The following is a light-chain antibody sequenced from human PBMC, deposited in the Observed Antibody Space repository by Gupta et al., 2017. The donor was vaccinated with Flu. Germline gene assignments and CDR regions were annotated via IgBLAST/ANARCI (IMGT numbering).Light chain of an antibody. CDR1: SSDVGGYNY. V-gene: IGLV2-14*03. J-gene: IGLJ3*02. CDR2: EVS. Sequence: QSALTQPASVSGSPGQSITISCTGTSSDVGGYNYVSWYQQHPGKAPKLMIFEVSNRPSGVSNRFSGSKSGNTASLTISGLQADDEADYYCSSYTSTFTRVFGGGTKLTVL. CDR3: SSYTSTFTRV.